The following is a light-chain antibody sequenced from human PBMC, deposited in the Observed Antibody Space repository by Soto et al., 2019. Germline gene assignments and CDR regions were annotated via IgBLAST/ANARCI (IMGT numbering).Light chain of an antibody. CDR3: CSYAGSSTVHDL. CDR1: SSDVGSYHL. V-gene: IGLV2-23*02. CDR2: AVS. J-gene: IGLJ1*01. Sequence: QSVLTQPAAVSGSPGQSITISCTGTSSDVGSYHLVSWYQHHPGKAPKLMIYAVSKRPSGVSNRFSGAKSGNTASLTISGLQAEDEADYYCCSYAGSSTVHDLFGTGTKVTVL.